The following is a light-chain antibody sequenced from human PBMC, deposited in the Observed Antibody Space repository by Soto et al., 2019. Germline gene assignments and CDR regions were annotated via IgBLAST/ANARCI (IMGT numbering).Light chain of an antibody. Sequence: QSVLTQPASVSGSPGQLITISCTGTSSDVGSYNLVSWYQQHPGKAPKLMIYEVSKRPSGVSNRFSGSKSGNTASLTISGLQAEDEADYYYCSYAGSSTLVFGTGTKVTVL. V-gene: IGLV2-23*02. CDR2: EVS. CDR3: CSYAGSSTLV. J-gene: IGLJ1*01. CDR1: SSDVGSYNL.